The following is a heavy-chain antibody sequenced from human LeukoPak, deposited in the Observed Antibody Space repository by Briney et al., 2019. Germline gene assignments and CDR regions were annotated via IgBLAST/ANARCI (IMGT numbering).Heavy chain of an antibody. V-gene: IGHV3-23*01. Sequence: GGSLRLSCAASGFTFSSSAMSWVRQAPGKGPEWVSAISNNGGYTYYADSVQGRFTIPRDNSKSTLCLQMNSLRAEDTAVYNCAKQLGYCSDGSCYFPYWGQGTLVTVSS. J-gene: IGHJ4*02. CDR1: GFTFSSSA. CDR2: ISNNGGYT. D-gene: IGHD2-15*01. CDR3: AKQLGYCSDGSCYFPY.